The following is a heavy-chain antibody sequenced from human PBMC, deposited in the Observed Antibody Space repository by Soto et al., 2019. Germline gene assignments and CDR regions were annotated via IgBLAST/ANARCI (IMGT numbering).Heavy chain of an antibody. J-gene: IGHJ6*02. CDR2: VFHSGST. CDR1: GGSIISTHW. CDR3: ATNSYYSLGV. V-gene: IGHV4-4*02. Sequence: SETLSLTCTVSGGSIISTHWCNWVRQPPGKGLEWIGEVFHSGSTNYNPSLKSRVTVSVDKSTNQFSLKLSSVTAADTAVYYCATNSYYSLGVWGPGTTVTVS.